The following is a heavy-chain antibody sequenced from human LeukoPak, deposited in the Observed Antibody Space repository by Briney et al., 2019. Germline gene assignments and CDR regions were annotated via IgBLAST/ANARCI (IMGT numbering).Heavy chain of an antibody. Sequence: ASVKVSCKASGGTFSSYAISWVRQAPGQGLEWMGGIIPIFGTANYAQKFQGRVTITADESTSTAYMELSSLRSEDTAVYYCARDLFRHAAAAGIGYWGQGTLVTVSS. J-gene: IGHJ4*02. V-gene: IGHV1-69*01. CDR3: ARDLFRHAAAAGIGY. CDR2: IIPIFGTA. D-gene: IGHD6-13*01. CDR1: GGTFSSYA.